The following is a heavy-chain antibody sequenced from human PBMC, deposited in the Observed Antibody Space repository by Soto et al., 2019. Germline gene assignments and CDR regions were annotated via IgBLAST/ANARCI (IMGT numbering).Heavy chain of an antibody. CDR2: INSDGSTT. D-gene: IGHD5-18*01. V-gene: IGHV3-74*01. J-gene: IGHJ4*02. CDR3: ARVNPGYSYVNY. CDR1: GFTFSSYW. Sequence: EVQLVESGGGLVQPGGSLRLSCAASGFTFSSYWMLWVRQAPGKGLVWVSRINSDGSTTSYADSVKGRFTISRDNAKNTLYLQMNCLRAEDTAVSYCARVNPGYSYVNYWGQGTLVTVSS.